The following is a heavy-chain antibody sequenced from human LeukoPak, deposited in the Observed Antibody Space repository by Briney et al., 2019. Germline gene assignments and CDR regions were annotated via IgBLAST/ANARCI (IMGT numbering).Heavy chain of an antibody. D-gene: IGHD3-9*01. CDR1: GYTFTDYY. J-gene: IGHJ4*02. CDR3: ARSPDILTGENFNY. Sequence: ASVKVSCKASGYTFTDYYMHWVRQAPGQGLEWMGWINPNSGGTNYAQKFYARVTMTRDTSISTAYMELSRLRSDDTAVFYCARSPDILTGENFNYWGQGTLVTVSS. V-gene: IGHV1-2*02. CDR2: INPNSGGT.